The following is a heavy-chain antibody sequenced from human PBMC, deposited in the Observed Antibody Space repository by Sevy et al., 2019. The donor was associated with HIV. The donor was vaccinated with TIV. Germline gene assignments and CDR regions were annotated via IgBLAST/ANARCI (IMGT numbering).Heavy chain of an antibody. CDR1: GGSLNTYG. Sequence: SETLSLTCTVSGGSLNTYGWSWIRQPPGKGLEWIGYAYYNGGTNYNPSLKSRLTILVGTSERQFSLQLSSVTPADTAVDYCGRDNWGSIDYWGQGVLVTVSS. CDR3: GRDNWGSIDY. CDR2: AYYNGGT. V-gene: IGHV4-59*01. J-gene: IGHJ4*02. D-gene: IGHD7-27*01.